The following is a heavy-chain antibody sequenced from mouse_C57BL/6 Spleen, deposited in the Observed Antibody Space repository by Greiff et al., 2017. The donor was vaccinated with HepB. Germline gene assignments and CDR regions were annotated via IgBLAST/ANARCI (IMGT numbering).Heavy chain of an antibody. J-gene: IGHJ4*01. CDR2: IDPSDSYT. CDR3: ARKDYYGSSYKAMDY. CDR1: GYTFTSYW. Sequence: QVQLQQPGAELVRPGTSVKLSCKASGYTFTSYWMHWVKQRPGQGLEWIGVIDPSDSYTNYNQQFKGKATLTVDTSSSTAYMQLSSLTSEDSAVYYCARKDYYGSSYKAMDYWGQGTSVTVSS. V-gene: IGHV1-59*01. D-gene: IGHD1-1*01.